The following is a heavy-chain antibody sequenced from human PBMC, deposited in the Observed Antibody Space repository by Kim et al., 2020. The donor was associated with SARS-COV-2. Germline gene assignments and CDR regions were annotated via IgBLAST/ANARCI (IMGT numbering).Heavy chain of an antibody. Sequence: GGSLRLSCAASGFIFSSYAMSWVRQAPGKGLEWVSGISDTGDSTFYADSVKGRFTISRDNSKNTLYLQMNSLRVEDTAVYSCAKAGYFDWLFVSWGQGTL. CDR1: GFIFSSYA. CDR3: AKAGYFDWLFVS. D-gene: IGHD3-9*01. V-gene: IGHV3-23*01. CDR2: ISDTGDST. J-gene: IGHJ5*01.